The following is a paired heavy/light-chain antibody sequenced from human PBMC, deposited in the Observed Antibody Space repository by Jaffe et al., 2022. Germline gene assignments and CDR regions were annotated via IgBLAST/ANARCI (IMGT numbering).Heavy chain of an antibody. CDR1: GGSISSYY. CDR2: IYYSGST. J-gene: IGHJ3*02. D-gene: IGHD3-22*01. Sequence: QVQLQESGPGLVKPSETLSLTCTVSGGSISSYYWSWIRQPPGKGLEWIGYIYYSGSTNYNPSLKSRVTISVDTSKNQFSLKLSSVTAADTAVYYCARVKTTSGTYYYDSSGYPGYAFDIWGQGTMVTVSS. CDR3: ARVKTTSGTYYYDSSGYPGYAFDI. V-gene: IGHV4-59*01.
Light chain of an antibody. J-gene: IGLJ2*01. CDR3: SSYTSSSTLHVV. CDR1: SSDVGGYNY. CDR2: DVS. Sequence: QSALTQPASVSGSPGQSITISCTGTSSDVGGYNYVSWYQQHPGKAPKLMIYDVSNRPSGVSNRFSGSKSGNTASLTISGLQAEDEADYYCSSYTSSSTLHVVFGGGTKLTVL. V-gene: IGLV2-14*03.